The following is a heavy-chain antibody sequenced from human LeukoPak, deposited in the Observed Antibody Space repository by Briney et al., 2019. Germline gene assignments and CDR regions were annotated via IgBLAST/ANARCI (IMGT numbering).Heavy chain of an antibody. CDR2: VNWNSGTI. D-gene: IGHD4-17*01. J-gene: IGHJ3*02. Sequence: GRSLRLSCAASGFTFDDYAMHWVRQAPGKGLEWVSGVNWNSGTILYADSVKGRFTISRDNAKNSLYLQMNSLRAEDMALYFCAKDISDYGDYGWAFDIWGQGTMVTVSS. V-gene: IGHV3-9*03. CDR1: GFTFDDYA. CDR3: AKDISDYGDYGWAFDI.